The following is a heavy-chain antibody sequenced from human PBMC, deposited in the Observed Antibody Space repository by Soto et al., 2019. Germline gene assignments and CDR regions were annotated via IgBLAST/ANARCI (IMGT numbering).Heavy chain of an antibody. J-gene: IGHJ6*02. CDR1: GYTFTKYI. V-gene: IGHV1-3*01. Sequence: ASVKVSCKASGYTFTKYIIHWVRQAPGQRLEWMGWINAGKGNTKYSQKFQGRVTITRDTSASKAYMELRSLRSEDTAVYYCARAGGSSWYEDYYYGMDVWGQGTTVTVSS. CDR2: INAGKGNT. CDR3: ARAGGSSWYEDYYYGMDV. D-gene: IGHD6-13*01.